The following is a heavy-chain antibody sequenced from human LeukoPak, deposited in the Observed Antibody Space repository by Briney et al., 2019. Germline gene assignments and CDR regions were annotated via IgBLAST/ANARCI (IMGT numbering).Heavy chain of an antibody. CDR3: ARIGGIPLGSFDI. V-gene: IGHV4-59*01. CDR2: IYYSGSN. Sequence: SETLSLTCTVSGGSISSYYWSWIRQPPGKGLEWIGYIYYSGSNNYNSALKSQVTISADTSKNQSSLKLSSVTAADTAVYYCARIGGIPLGSFDIWGQGTMVTVSS. CDR1: GGSISSYY. D-gene: IGHD2-2*02. J-gene: IGHJ3*02.